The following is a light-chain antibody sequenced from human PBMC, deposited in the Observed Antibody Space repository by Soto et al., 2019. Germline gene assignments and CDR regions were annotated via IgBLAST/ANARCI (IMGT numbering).Light chain of an antibody. V-gene: IGLV1-51*01. CDR3: GTWDGSQAGLYV. CDR1: SSDIGNNY. J-gene: IGLJ1*01. CDR2: ANK. Sequence: QSVLTQPPSVSAAAGQNVTISCSGGSSDIGNNYVSWYQHLPRAAPKLIIYANKKRPSGIPDRFSGTKSGTSATLGITGLQIGDEADYYCGTWDGSQAGLYVFGSGTKLTVL.